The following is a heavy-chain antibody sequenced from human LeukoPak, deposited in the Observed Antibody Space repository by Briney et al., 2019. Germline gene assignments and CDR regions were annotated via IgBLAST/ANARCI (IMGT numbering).Heavy chain of an antibody. V-gene: IGHV4-59*01. CDR3: ARDSHNEYCSSTSCYGMDV. CDR1: RGSISSYY. Sequence: SETLSLTCTVSRGSISSYYWSWIRQPPGKGLEWIGYIYYSGSTNYNPSLKSRVTISVDTSKNQFSLKLSPVTAADTAVYYCARDSHNEYCSSTSCYGMDVWGQGTTVTVSS. D-gene: IGHD2-2*01. CDR2: IYYSGST. J-gene: IGHJ6*02.